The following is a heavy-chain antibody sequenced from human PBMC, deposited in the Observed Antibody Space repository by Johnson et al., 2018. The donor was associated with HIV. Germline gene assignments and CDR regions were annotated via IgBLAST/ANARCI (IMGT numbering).Heavy chain of an antibody. Sequence: QVLLVESGGGVVQPGRSLRLSCAVSGFTFSSFGMHWVRQAPGKGLEWVAVISYDGSNKYYADSVKGRFTISRDNSKNTLYLQMNSLRAEDTAVYYCAKVAVATAAGGVALDIWGPGTMVTVSS. D-gene: IGHD6-13*01. J-gene: IGHJ3*02. V-gene: IGHV3-30*18. CDR1: GFTFSSFG. CDR2: ISYDGSNK. CDR3: AKVAVATAAGGVALDI.